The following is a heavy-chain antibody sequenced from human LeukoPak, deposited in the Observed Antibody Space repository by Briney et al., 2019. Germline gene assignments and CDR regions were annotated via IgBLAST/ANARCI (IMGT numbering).Heavy chain of an antibody. CDR3: ARGHCGGDCYPPSYYYYGMDV. Sequence: SVKVSCKASGGTFSSYAISWVRQAPGQGLEWMGRIIPILGIANYAQKFQGRVTITADKSTSTAYMELSSLRSEDTAVYYCARGHCGGDCYPPSYYYYGMDVWGQGTTVTVSS. J-gene: IGHJ6*02. V-gene: IGHV1-69*04. CDR1: GGTFSSYA. CDR2: IIPILGIA. D-gene: IGHD2-21*02.